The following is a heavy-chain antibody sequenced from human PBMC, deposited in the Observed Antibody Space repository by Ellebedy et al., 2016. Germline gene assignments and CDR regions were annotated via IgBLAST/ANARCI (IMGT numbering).Heavy chain of an antibody. CDR2: ISSSSSTI. Sequence: AGSLRLSXAVSGVTFSSYSMNWVRQAPGKGLEWVSYISSSSSTIYYADSVKGRFTISRDNAKNSLYLQMNSLRDEDTAVYYCARDHVFDDAFDIWGQGTMVTVSS. CDR1: GVTFSSYS. D-gene: IGHD2-21*01. CDR3: ARDHVFDDAFDI. V-gene: IGHV3-48*02. J-gene: IGHJ3*02.